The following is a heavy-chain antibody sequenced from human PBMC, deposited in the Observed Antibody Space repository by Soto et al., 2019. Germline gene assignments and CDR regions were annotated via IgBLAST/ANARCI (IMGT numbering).Heavy chain of an antibody. CDR3: AKDYSNYVSNWFES. CDR2: LSHTGVST. CDR1: GFTLSTSA. V-gene: IGHV3-23*01. Sequence: GGALRVSCIAPGFTLSTSAMTWVRQAPGKGLEWVSTLSHTGVSTFYADSVQGRFTISRDSSKDILYLQLNSLRAEDTAIYYCAKDYSNYVSNWFESWRQGPLVTVSS. D-gene: IGHD4-4*01. J-gene: IGHJ5*01.